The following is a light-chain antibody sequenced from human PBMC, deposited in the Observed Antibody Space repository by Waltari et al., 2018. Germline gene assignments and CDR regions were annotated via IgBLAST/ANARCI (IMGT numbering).Light chain of an antibody. CDR3: QQGNSFPPT. CDR2: SAS. CDR1: QGISNW. Sequence: DIQMTQSPSSVSASVGDRVTITCRASQGISNWLAWYQQKPGKAPKLLIYSASILQTGVPSRFSGSGSGTDITLTISNLQPEDFATYFCQQGNSFPPTFGQGTKVEVK. J-gene: IGKJ1*01. V-gene: IGKV1-12*01.